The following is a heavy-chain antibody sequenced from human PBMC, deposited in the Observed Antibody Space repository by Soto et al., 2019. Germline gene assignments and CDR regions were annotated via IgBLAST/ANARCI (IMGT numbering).Heavy chain of an antibody. Sequence: LRLSCAASGFNFNIYALNWVRQAPGKGLEWVSSISGGGRFTYYADSVKGRFTISRDDSKNTLYLQMTSLRPEDTAVFYCAKSGPTNHFDQWGQGTLVTVSS. CDR1: GFNFNIYA. D-gene: IGHD1-26*01. CDR2: ISGGGRFT. V-gene: IGHV3-23*01. J-gene: IGHJ4*02. CDR3: AKSGPTNHFDQ.